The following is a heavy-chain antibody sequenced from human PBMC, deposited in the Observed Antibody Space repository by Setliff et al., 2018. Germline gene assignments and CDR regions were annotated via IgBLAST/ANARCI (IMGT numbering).Heavy chain of an antibody. J-gene: IGHJ4*02. V-gene: IGHV3-23*01. CDR3: AREYYHIEMTTIEGY. CDR1: GFTFSSYA. CDR2: ISGSGGST. Sequence: GGSLRLSCAASGFTFSSYAVSWVRQAPGKGLGWVSAISGSGGSTYYADSVKGRFTISRDNSKNTLYLQMNSLRPEDTAVYHCAREYYHIEMTTIEGYWGQGTPVTVSS. D-gene: IGHD4-4*01.